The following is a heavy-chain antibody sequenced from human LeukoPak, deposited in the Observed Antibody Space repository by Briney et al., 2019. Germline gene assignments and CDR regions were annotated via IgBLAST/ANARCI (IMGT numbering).Heavy chain of an antibody. CDR1: GGTFSSYA. J-gene: IGHJ3*02. V-gene: IGHV1-69*01. CDR2: IIPIFGTA. CDR3: ARGRDSRGHDAFDI. Sequence: ASVKVSCKASGGTFSSYAISWVRQAPGQGLEWMGGIIPIFGTANYAQKFQGRVTITADESTSTAYMELSSLRSEDTAVYYCARGRDSRGHDAFDIWGQGTMVTVSS. D-gene: IGHD3-22*01.